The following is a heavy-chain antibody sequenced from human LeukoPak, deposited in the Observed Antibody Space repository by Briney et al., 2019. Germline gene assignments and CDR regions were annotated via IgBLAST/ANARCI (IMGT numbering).Heavy chain of an antibody. CDR1: GGSISSDIW. D-gene: IGHD1-26*01. V-gene: IGHV4-4*02. CDR3: AKSWGNIVGAMGIFDS. CDR2: IYHSGTT. Sequence: SETLSLTCAVSGGSISSDIWWSWVRQPPGKGLEWIGEIYHSGTTTYNPSLTSRVTISVDKSKNQFSLKLSSVTAADTAIYYCAKSWGNIVGAMGIFDSWGQGTLVTVSS. J-gene: IGHJ4*02.